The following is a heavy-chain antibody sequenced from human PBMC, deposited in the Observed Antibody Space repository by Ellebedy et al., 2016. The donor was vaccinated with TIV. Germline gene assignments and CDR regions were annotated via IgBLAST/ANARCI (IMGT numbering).Heavy chain of an antibody. CDR2: ISAYNGNT. D-gene: IGHD3-3*01. V-gene: IGHV1-18*01. CDR3: ARDGGYYDFWSGSVGYNWFDP. J-gene: IGHJ5*02. Sequence: AASVKVSCKASGYTFTSYGISWVRQAPGQGLEWMGWISAYNGNTNYAQKLQGRVTMTTDTSTSTAYMELRSLRSDDTAVYYCARDGGYYDFWSGSVGYNWFDPWGQGTLVTVSS. CDR1: GYTFTSYG.